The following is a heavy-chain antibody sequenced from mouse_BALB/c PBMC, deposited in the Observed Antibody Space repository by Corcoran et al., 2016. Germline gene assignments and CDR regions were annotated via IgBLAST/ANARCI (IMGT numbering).Heavy chain of an antibody. J-gene: IGHJ4*01. CDR2: INTYTGEP. CDR3: AREPYAMDY. Sequence: QIQLVQSGPELKKPGATIQISCKASGYTFTNYGMNWVKQAPGQGLKWMGWINTYTGEPTYADDFKGRFAFSLETSASTAYLQINNLKNEDTATYFCAREPYAMDYWGQGTSVTVSS. CDR1: GYTFTNYG. V-gene: IGHV9-3-1*01.